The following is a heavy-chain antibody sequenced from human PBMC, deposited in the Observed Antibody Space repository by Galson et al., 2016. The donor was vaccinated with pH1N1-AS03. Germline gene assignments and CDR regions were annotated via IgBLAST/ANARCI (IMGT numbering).Heavy chain of an antibody. J-gene: IGHJ4*02. CDR3: VRSLAAAGNY. Sequence: SLRLSCAGSGFSFSTFGMYWVRQAPGKGLEWVAFISYDGSEKYYADSVQGRVTISRDNSKNTVHLELNSLRGADTAVYYCVRSLAAAGNYWGQGTLVIVSS. CDR1: GFSFSTFG. D-gene: IGHD6-13*01. CDR2: ISYDGSEK. V-gene: IGHV3-30*19.